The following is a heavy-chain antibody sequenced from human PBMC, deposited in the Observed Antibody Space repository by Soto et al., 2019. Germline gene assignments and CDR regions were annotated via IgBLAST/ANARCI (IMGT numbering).Heavy chain of an antibody. D-gene: IGHD4-17*01. J-gene: IGHJ4*02. V-gene: IGHV1-46*01. CDR2: INPSGRTT. CDR1: GFTFSKYY. Sequence: ASVKVSFKTSGFTFSKYYMHWLRQVPGQGLEWVGVINPSGRTTSYAQKFLSRVSVTRDASTATVYLELNSLRSADTAVYYCARDLDVTTVTTSFDSWGQGTLVTVYS. CDR3: ARDLDVTTVTTSFDS.